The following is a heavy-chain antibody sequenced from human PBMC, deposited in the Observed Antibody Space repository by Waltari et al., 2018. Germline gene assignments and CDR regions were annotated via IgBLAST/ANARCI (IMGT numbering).Heavy chain of an antibody. CDR2: IYYSGAT. CDR3: ARRTLGYTYGTNFDY. D-gene: IGHD5-12*01. CDR1: GASITGYF. V-gene: IGHV4-59*08. Sequence: QVHLQESGSGLVKPSETLSLTCTVSGASITGYFWSWIRQSPGKGLQWIGYIYYSGATNYNPSLKSRVTMSVDTSKNEFSLKLSSVTAADTAIYHCARRTLGYTYGTNFDYWGQGILVTVSS. J-gene: IGHJ4*02.